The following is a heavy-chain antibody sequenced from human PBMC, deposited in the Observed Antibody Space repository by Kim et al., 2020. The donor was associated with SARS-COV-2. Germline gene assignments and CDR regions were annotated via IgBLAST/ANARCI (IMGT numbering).Heavy chain of an antibody. V-gene: IGHV4-59*01. CDR3: ARDALSSSPRNYYYYGMDV. D-gene: IGHD6-6*01. CDR2: IYYSGST. J-gene: IGHJ6*02. CDR1: GGSISSYY. Sequence: SETLSLTCTVSGGSISSYYWSWIRQPPGKGLEWIGYIYYSGSTNYNPSLKSRVTISVDTSKNQFSLKLSSVTAADTAVYYCARDALSSSPRNYYYYGMDVWGQGTTVTVSS.